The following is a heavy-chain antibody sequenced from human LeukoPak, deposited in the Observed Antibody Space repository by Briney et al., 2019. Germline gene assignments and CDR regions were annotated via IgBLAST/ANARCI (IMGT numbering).Heavy chain of an antibody. Sequence: PSQTLSLTCTVSGGSISGGGYYWSWIRQHPGKGLGWIVYIYYSASTYYNPSLKSRVTISVDTSKNQFSLKLSSVTAADTAVYYCARVAQQLARGDYFDYWGQGTLVTVSS. CDR2: IYYSAST. CDR3: ARVAQQLARGDYFDY. V-gene: IGHV4-31*03. CDR1: GGSISGGGYY. J-gene: IGHJ4*02. D-gene: IGHD6-13*01.